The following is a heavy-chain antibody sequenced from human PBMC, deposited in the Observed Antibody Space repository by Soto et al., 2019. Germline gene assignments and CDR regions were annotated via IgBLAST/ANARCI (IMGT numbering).Heavy chain of an antibody. CDR3: ARGPTDYYDKSGDYCLDY. V-gene: IGHV1-18*01. CDR2: ISTYNGNT. Sequence: QVQLVQSGAEVKKPGASVMVSCKGSGYSFITYGMSWVRQAPGQGLEWVGWISTYNGNTKYVESLQGRVTMTTDTPKSTAYMELRSLRSDDTAVYYCARGPTDYYDKSGDYCLDYWGQGTLVTVSP. J-gene: IGHJ4*02. D-gene: IGHD3-22*01. CDR1: GYSFITYG.